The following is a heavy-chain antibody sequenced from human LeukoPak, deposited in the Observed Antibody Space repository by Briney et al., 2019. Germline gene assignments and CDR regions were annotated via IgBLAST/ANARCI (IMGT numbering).Heavy chain of an antibody. CDR1: GGTFSSYA. CDR3: ATVGFDLIAVAANAMDV. Sequence: GASVKVSCKASGGTFSSYAISWVRQAPGQGLEWMGGIIPIFGTANYAQKFQGRVTITADESTSTAYMELSSLRSEDTAVYYCATVGFDLIAVAANAMDVWGKGTTVTVSS. J-gene: IGHJ6*03. V-gene: IGHV1-69*13. D-gene: IGHD6-19*01. CDR2: IIPIFGTA.